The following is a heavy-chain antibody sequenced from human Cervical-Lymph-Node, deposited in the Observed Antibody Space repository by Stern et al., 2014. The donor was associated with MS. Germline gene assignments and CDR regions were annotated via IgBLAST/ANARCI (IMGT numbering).Heavy chain of an antibody. CDR1: GGTFSKFP. J-gene: IGHJ5*02. Sequence: VQLAESGAEVTKPVSSVKVSCKSSGGTFSKFPSSWVRQAPGQGLEWMGGIFPVFGTPTYAQEFRGRVTITADVSTSTVYMELSSLRSDDTAVYYCALSSETSDRWYSLGYDLWGQGTLVTVSS. CDR3: ALSSETSDRWYSLGYDL. D-gene: IGHD6-13*01. V-gene: IGHV1-69*01. CDR2: IFPVFGTP.